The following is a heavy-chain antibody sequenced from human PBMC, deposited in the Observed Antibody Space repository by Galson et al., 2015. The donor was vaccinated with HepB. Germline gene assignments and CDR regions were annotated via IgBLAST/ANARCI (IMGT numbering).Heavy chain of an antibody. D-gene: IGHD5-24*01. CDR3: ERDLRGDGYANWDY. CDR1: GYPFSAYF. V-gene: IGHV1-2*02. J-gene: IGHJ4*02. Sequence: SVKVSCKASGYPFSAYFMHWVRQAPGQGLEWMGWINLDSGGGNSAQRFQDRVTMSRDRSISTVYMDLSRLRSDDTAMYYCERDLRGDGYANWDYWGQGTLVTVSS. CDR2: INLDSGGG.